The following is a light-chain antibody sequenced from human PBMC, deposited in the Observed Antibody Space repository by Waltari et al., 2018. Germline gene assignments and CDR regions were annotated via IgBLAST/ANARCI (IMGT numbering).Light chain of an antibody. CDR2: EAS. Sequence: QCALTQPASVSGSPGQSITISCTGTSSDVGSYNLFSWYQQHPGKAPKLLIYEASKRPSGVSNRLSGSKSGNTASLTISGLQAEDEADYYCSSYAGNCNLVVFGGGTKLTVL. CDR1: SSDVGSYNL. J-gene: IGLJ2*01. CDR3: SSYAGNCNLVV. V-gene: IGLV2-23*01.